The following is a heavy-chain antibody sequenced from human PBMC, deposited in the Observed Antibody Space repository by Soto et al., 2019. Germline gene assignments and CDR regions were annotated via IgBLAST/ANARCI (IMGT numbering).Heavy chain of an antibody. V-gene: IGHV3-66*04. CDR3: ARHIHGGYGDYSFDI. CDR2: THSGGST. CDR1: GFTVSRNY. D-gene: IGHD4-17*01. Sequence: EVQLVESGGGLVQPGGSLRLSCAASGFTVSRNYMSWVRQAPGKGLEWVSVTHSGGSTYYADSVKGRFTISRDNSKNTLYVQMNSLRAEDTAVYYCARHIHGGYGDYSFDIWGQGTMVTVSS. J-gene: IGHJ3*02.